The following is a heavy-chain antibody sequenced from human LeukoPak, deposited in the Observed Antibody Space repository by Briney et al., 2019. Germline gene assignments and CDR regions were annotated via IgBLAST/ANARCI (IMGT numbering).Heavy chain of an antibody. V-gene: IGHV3-30*03. Sequence: GGSLRLSCAASGFTFSTYGMHWVRQAPGKGLEWVAVISSDGSNKYYADSVKGRFTISRDNSKNTLYLQMNSLRAEDTAVYYCARGSWRLVRGAASFESWGQGTLVTVSS. J-gene: IGHJ4*02. D-gene: IGHD3-10*01. CDR1: GFTFSTYG. CDR2: ISSDGSNK. CDR3: ARGSWRLVRGAASFES.